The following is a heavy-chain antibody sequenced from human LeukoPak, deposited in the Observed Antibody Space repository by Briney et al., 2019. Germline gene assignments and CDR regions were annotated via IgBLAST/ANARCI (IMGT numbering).Heavy chain of an antibody. J-gene: IGHJ5*02. D-gene: IGHD3-9*01. CDR2: IKQDGSEK. Sequence: PGGSLRLSCAASGFTFSSYWMSWVRQAPGKGLEWVANIKQDGSEKYYVDSVKGRFTISRDNAKNSLYLQMNSLRAEDTAVYYCARRVRGLLRYFDWSPWGQGTLVTVSS. CDR1: GFTFSSYW. V-gene: IGHV3-7*01. CDR3: ARRVRGLLRYFDWSP.